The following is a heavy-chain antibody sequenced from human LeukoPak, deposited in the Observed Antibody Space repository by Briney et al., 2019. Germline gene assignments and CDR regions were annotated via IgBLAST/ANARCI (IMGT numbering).Heavy chain of an antibody. D-gene: IGHD3-22*01. CDR1: GYTFTSYG. J-gene: IGHJ4*02. CDR3: ARDGFYSPDYYDSSGYYYSEY. V-gene: IGHV1-18*01. CDR2: ISAYNGNT. Sequence: ASVKVSCKASGYTFTSYGISWVRQAPGQGLEWMGWISAYNGNTNYAQKLQGRVTMTTDTSTSTAYTELRSLRSDDTAVYYCARDGFYSPDYYDSSGYYYSEYWGQGTLVTVSS.